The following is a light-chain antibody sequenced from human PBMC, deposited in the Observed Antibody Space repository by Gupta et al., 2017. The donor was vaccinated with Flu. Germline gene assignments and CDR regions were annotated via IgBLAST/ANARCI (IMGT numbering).Light chain of an antibody. CDR1: ECGSKD. V-gene: IGLV3-21*01. Sequence: GKTARITCDGDECGSKDVYWYQQKPGQAPVLVIYDDSERPSGIPERFSGSNYGNTATLTISGVKAVDEADYYCQGGDSSSDLYVFGSGTKVTVL. CDR3: QGGDSSSDLYV. J-gene: IGLJ1*01. CDR2: DDS.